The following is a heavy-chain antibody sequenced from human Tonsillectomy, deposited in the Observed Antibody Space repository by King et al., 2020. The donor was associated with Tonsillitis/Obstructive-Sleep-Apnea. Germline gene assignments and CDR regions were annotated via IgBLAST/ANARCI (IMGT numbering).Heavy chain of an antibody. D-gene: IGHD3-3*01. J-gene: IGHJ4*02. V-gene: IGHV3-30*01. CDR2: ISYDGSNK. Sequence: VQLVESGGGVVQPGRSLRLSCAASGFTFSIYAMHWVRQAPGKGLEWVAVISYDGSNKYYADSVKGRFTISRDNSKNTLYLQMNSLRAEDTAVYYCARGTYDFWSGYYDIWGQGTLVTVSS. CDR3: ARGTYDFWSGYYDI. CDR1: GFTFSIYA.